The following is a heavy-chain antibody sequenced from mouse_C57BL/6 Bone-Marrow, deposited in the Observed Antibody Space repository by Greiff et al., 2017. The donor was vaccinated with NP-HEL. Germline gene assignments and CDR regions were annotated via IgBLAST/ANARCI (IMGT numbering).Heavy chain of an antibody. CDR3: TRCGYYWYFDV. J-gene: IGHJ1*03. CDR1: GYTFTDYE. V-gene: IGHV1-15*01. Sequence: VKLMESGAELVRPGASVTLSCKASGYTFTDYEMHWVKQTPVHGLEWIGAIDPETGGTAYNQKFKGKAILTADKSSSTAYMELRSLTSEDSAVYYCTRCGYYWYFDVWGTGTTVTVSS. CDR2: IDPETGGT. D-gene: IGHD2-2*01.